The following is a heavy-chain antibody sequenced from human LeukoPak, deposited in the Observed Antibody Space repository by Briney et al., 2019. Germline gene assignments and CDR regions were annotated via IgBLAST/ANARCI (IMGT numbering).Heavy chain of an antibody. CDR1: GGSFSGYY. D-gene: IGHD1-26*01. Sequence: PSETLSLTCAVYGGSFSGYYWSWIRQPPGKGLEWIGEINHSGSTNYNPSLKSRVTISVDTSKNQFSLKLSSVTAADTAVYYCARAPPPPATSETFDIWGQGTMVTVSS. J-gene: IGHJ3*02. CDR3: ARAPPPPATSETFDI. V-gene: IGHV4-34*01. CDR2: INHSGST.